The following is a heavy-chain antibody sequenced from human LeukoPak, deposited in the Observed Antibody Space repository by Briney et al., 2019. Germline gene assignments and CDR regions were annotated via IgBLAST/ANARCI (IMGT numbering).Heavy chain of an antibody. Sequence: SETLSLTCGVSGYSISSNYYWGWIRQPPGTGLEWIRSFYHSGNTYYNPSLKSRVTISVDTSKNQFSLKLNSVTAADTAVYYCARGRYSRPPYKWFDPWGQGTLVTVSS. CDR3: ARGRYSRPPYKWFDP. V-gene: IGHV4-38-2*01. CDR2: FYHSGNT. D-gene: IGHD4-11*01. CDR1: GYSISSNYY. J-gene: IGHJ5*02.